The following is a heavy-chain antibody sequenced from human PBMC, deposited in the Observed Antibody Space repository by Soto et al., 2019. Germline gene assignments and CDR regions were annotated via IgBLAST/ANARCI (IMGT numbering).Heavy chain of an antibody. J-gene: IGHJ4*02. CDR1: GYTFTSYG. V-gene: IGHV1-8*02. CDR3: ARGDSSSWTFPPDY. D-gene: IGHD6-13*01. Sequence: ASVKVSCKASGYTFTSYGIIWVRQAPGQGLEWMGRMNPNSGKTGYAQKFQGRVTMTRDTSISTAYMELSSLRSEDTAVYYCARGDSSSWTFPPDYWGQGTLVTVSS. CDR2: MNPNSGKT.